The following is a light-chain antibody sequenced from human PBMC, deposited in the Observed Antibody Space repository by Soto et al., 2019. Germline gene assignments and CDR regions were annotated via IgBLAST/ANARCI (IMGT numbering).Light chain of an antibody. CDR1: SSDVGGYSY. V-gene: IGLV2-11*01. CDR3: CSYAGSYTFHVV. CDR2: DVS. J-gene: IGLJ2*01. Sequence: QSALTQPRSVSGSPGQSVTISCTGTSSDVGGYSYVSWYQQHPGKAPKLMIYDVSKRPSGVPDRFSGSKSGNTASLTISGLQAEDEADYYCCSYAGSYTFHVVFGGGTKLTVL.